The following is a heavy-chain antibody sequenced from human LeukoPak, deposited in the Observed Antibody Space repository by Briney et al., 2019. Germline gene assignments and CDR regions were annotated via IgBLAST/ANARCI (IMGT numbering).Heavy chain of an antibody. J-gene: IGHJ5*02. CDR2: IYPGDSDT. Sequence: GESLKISCKASGYSFINYWIAWVRQMPGKGLEWMGSIYPGDSDTRYSPSFQGQVTFSADKSISTAYLQWSSLRASDTAIYYCARQCCRGASPGFDPWGQGTLVTVSS. V-gene: IGHV5-51*01. CDR3: ARQCCRGASPGFDP. D-gene: IGHD3-10*01. CDR1: GYSFINYW.